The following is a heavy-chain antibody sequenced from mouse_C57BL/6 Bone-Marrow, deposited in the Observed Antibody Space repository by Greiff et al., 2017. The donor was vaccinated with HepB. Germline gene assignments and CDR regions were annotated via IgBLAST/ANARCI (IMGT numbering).Heavy chain of an antibody. CDR3: ARNTGRAWFAY. V-gene: IGHV1-4*01. Sequence: QVHVKQSGAELARPGASVKMSCKASGYTFTSYTMHWVKQRPGQGLEWIGYINPSSGYTKYNQKFKDKATLTADKSSSTAYMQLSSLTSEDSAVYYCARNTGRAWFAYWGQGTLVTVSA. CDR1: GYTFTSYT. CDR2: INPSSGYT. D-gene: IGHD3-1*01. J-gene: IGHJ3*01.